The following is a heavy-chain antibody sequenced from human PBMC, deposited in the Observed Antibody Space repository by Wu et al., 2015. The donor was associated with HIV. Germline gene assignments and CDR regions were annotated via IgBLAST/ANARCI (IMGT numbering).Heavy chain of an antibody. CDR2: IIPIFGTA. CDR1: GGTFSSYA. J-gene: IGHJ5*02. D-gene: IGHD3-22*01. Sequence: QVQLVQSGAEVKKPGSSVKVSCKASGGTFSSYAISWVRQAPGQGLEWMGGIIPIFGTANYAQKFQGRVTITTDESTSTAYMELSSLRSEDTAVYYCASSFSGYYYDSSGYWFDPWGQGTLVTVSS. V-gene: IGHV1-69*05. CDR3: ASSFSGYYYDSSGYWFDP.